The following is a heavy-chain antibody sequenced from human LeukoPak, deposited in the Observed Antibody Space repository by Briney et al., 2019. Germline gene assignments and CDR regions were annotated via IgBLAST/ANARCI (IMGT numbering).Heavy chain of an antibody. D-gene: IGHD3-22*01. CDR3: AKDLGTMIVGYFHH. CDR2: ISASGGSP. V-gene: IGHV3-23*01. CDR1: GFTFSSYA. Sequence: GGSLRLSCAASGFTFSSYAMSWARQAPGKGLEWVSAISASGGSPYYADSVKGRFTISRDISKNTLYLQMNSLRAEDTALYYCAKDLGTMIVGYFHHWGQGTLVTVSS. J-gene: IGHJ1*01.